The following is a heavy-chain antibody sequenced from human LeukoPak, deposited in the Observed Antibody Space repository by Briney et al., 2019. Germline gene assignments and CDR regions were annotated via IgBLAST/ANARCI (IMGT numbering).Heavy chain of an antibody. D-gene: IGHD3-10*01. V-gene: IGHV4-30-2*01. J-gene: IGHJ3*02. CDR3: ARDAPPPYYYGSGSYGPDAFDI. CDR1: GGSISSGGYY. CDR2: IYHSGST. Sequence: SETLSLTCIVSGGSISSGGYYWSWIRQPPGKGLEWIGYIYHSGSTYYNPSLKSRVTISVDRSKNQFSLKLSSVTAADTAVYYCARDAPPPYYYGSGSYGPDAFDIWGQGTMVTVSS.